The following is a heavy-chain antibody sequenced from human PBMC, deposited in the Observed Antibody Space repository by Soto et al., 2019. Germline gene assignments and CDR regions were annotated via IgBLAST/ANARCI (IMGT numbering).Heavy chain of an antibody. CDR3: AHSFFLPQWLVLGFDY. Sequence: QITLKESGHTLVKPPQTITLTCTFSGFSLSTSGVGVGWILQPPGKALEWLALIYWNDDKRYSPSLKSRLTIPKDTSKNQVVLTMTNMDPVDTATYYCAHSFFLPQWLVLGFDYWGQGTLVTVSS. V-gene: IGHV2-5*01. CDR1: GFSLSTSGVG. D-gene: IGHD6-19*01. CDR2: IYWNDDK. J-gene: IGHJ4*02.